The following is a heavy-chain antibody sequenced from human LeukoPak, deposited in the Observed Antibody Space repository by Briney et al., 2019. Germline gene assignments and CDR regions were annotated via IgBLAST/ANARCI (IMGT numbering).Heavy chain of an antibody. Sequence: QAGGSLRLSCAASGFTFSSYWMRWVRQAPGKGLEWVANINQDGSVKYYVDSIKGRFTISRDNAKNSLYLQINSLRAEDTAVFYCARIGYSSSSNDYWGQGTLVTVSS. D-gene: IGHD6-6*01. CDR1: GFTFSSYW. CDR3: ARIGYSSSSNDY. J-gene: IGHJ4*02. V-gene: IGHV3-7*01. CDR2: INQDGSVK.